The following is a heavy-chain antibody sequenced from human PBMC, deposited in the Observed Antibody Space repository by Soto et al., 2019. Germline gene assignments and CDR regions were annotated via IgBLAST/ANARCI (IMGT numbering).Heavy chain of an antibody. CDR3: ARDQCLGCCSSTSCYFPGAFDI. V-gene: IGHV1-3*01. Sequence: QVQLVQSGAEVKKPGASVKVSCKASGYTFTSYAMHWVRQAPGQRLEWMGWINAGNGNTKYSQKFQGRVTITRDTSASTAYMELSSLRSEDTAVYYCARDQCLGCCSSTSCYFPGAFDIWGQGTMVTVSS. CDR2: INAGNGNT. D-gene: IGHD2-2*01. J-gene: IGHJ3*02. CDR1: GYTFTSYA.